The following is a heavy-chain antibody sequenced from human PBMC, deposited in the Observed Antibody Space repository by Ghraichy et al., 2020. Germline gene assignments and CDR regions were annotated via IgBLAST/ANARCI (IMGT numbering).Heavy chain of an antibody. V-gene: IGHV3-74*01. Sequence: SLNISCAASGFTFSSYWMHWVRQAPGKGLVWVSRIKGDGSAITYADSVKGRFTISRDNAKNTLYLQMNSLTADETAVYSCARDWPPSYWGQGTLVTVSS. CDR1: GFTFSSYW. CDR3: ARDWPPSY. CDR2: IKGDGSAI. J-gene: IGHJ4*02.